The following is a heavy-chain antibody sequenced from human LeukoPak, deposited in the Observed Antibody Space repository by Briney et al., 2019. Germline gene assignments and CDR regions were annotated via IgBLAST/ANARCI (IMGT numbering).Heavy chain of an antibody. D-gene: IGHD1-26*01. CDR2: INPSGGST. V-gene: IGHV1-46*01. J-gene: IGHJ4*02. Sequence: AASVKVSCKASGYTFTSYYMHWVRQAPGQGLEWMGIINPSGGSTSYAQRFQGRVTMTRDMSTSTVYMELSSLRSEDTAVYYCATGLVGATAVDYWGQGTLVTVSS. CDR3: ATGLVGATAVDY. CDR1: GYTFTSYY.